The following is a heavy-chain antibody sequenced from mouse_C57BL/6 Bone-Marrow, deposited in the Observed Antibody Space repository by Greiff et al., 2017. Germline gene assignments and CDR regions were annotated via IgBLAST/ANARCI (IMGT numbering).Heavy chain of an antibody. CDR1: GYTFTSYW. J-gene: IGHJ1*03. V-gene: IGHV1-55*01. D-gene: IGHD2-3*01. CDR2: IYPGSGST. Sequence: VQLQQPGAELVKPGASVKMSCKASGYTFTSYWITWVKQRPGQGLEWIGDIYPGSGSTNYNEKFKSKATLTVDTSSSTAYMQLSSLTSEDSAVYYCAREIYDGYYVDWYFDGWGTGTTVTVSS. CDR3: AREIYDGYYVDWYFDG.